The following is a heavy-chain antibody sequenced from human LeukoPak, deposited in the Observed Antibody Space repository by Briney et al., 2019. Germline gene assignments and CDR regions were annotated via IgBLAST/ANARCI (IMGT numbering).Heavy chain of an antibody. Sequence: PSETLSLTCAAYGGSLSGYFWSWIRQSPGKEMEWIGEISHRGGTNYNPSLKSRVAMSVDTSKNQFSLRLSSVTAADTAVYYCARHDVTIFGVVSATHFDYWGQGTLVTVSS. V-gene: IGHV4-34*01. CDR1: GGSLSGYF. CDR3: ARHDVTIFGVVSATHFDY. D-gene: IGHD3-3*01. J-gene: IGHJ4*02. CDR2: ISHRGGT.